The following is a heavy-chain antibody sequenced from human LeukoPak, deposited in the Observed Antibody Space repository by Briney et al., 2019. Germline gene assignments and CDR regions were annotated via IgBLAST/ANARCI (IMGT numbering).Heavy chain of an antibody. CDR1: GFTFSSYT. CDR3: WNLFGCYYKSSFFLVPPFPP. V-gene: IGHV3-30-3*01. CDR2: ISYDGNNK. Sequence: GGSLRLSCAASGFTFSSYTMHWVRQAPGKGLEWVAMISYDGNNKNYADSVKGRFTVSRDNSKNTLYLQMNSLRVEDTAVYYCWNLFGCYYKSSFFLVPPFPPWGKAPLLTVSS. J-gene: IGHJ5*02. D-gene: IGHD3-22*01.